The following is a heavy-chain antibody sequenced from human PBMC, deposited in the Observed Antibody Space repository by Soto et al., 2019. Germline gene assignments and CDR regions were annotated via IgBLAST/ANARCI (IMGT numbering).Heavy chain of an antibody. CDR1: GFTFSRQA. CDR3: ATVFLVVCTGANCPLDS. J-gene: IGHJ4*02. CDR2: IWYHGVDK. Sequence: QVQLVESGGGVVQPERSLRLSCAASGFTFSRQAMHWVRQAPGRGLEWVAVIWYHGVDKYYADSVKGRFTISRDNSKNTVYLQMNSLRGEDTAVYYCATVFLVVCTGANCPLDSWGQGSLVTVSS. D-gene: IGHD3-22*01. V-gene: IGHV3-33*01.